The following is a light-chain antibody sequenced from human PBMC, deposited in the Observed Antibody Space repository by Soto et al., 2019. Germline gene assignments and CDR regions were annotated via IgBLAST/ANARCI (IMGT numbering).Light chain of an antibody. CDR3: QQYGNLPLT. Sequence: DIQMTQSPSSLSASVGDRVTITCQATQAITNYLNWYQQKPGKAPKLLIYDASNLATGGPSRFSGSGSGTDFTFTISSLQPEDLATYYCQQYGNLPLTFGGGTKVEIK. CDR1: QAITNY. CDR2: DAS. V-gene: IGKV1-33*01. J-gene: IGKJ4*01.